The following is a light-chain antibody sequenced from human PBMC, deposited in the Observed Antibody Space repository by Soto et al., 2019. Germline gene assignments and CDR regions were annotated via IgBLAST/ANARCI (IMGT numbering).Light chain of an antibody. CDR1: HSVISAY. J-gene: IGKJ5*01. CDR2: GAS. Sequence: EIVLTQSPGTLSLSTQEIATLSFTASHSVISAYLGWYQQKPGQAPRLLIYGASSRATGIPARFSGSGSGTEFTLTVSSLQSDDFAVYSCQHYSGWPLTFGQGTRLE. V-gene: IGKV3-20*01. CDR3: QHYSGWPLT.